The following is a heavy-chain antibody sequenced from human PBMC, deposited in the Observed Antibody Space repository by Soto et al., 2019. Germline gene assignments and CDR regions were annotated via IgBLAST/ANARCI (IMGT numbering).Heavy chain of an antibody. Sequence: EVQLVESGGGLVKPGGSLRLSCAASGFTFSSYSMNWVRQAPGKGLAWVSSISSSSSYIYYADSVKGRFTISRDNAKNSLYLQMNSLRAEDTAVYYCAKGSSSWDDYFDYWGQGTLVTVSS. CDR3: AKGSSSWDDYFDY. J-gene: IGHJ4*02. CDR2: ISSSSSYI. D-gene: IGHD6-13*01. V-gene: IGHV3-21*01. CDR1: GFTFSSYS.